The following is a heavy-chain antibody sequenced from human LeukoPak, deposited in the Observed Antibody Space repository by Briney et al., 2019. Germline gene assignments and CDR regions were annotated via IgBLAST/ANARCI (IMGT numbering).Heavy chain of an antibody. Sequence: GGSLRLSCAASGFMFSSYWMNWVRQAPGKGLVWVSRINSDGSSTSYADPVKGRFTISRDNAKNTLFLQMNSLRAEDTAVYYCARGPGAFDIWGQGTMVTVSS. CDR3: ARGPGAFDI. D-gene: IGHD2-2*01. V-gene: IGHV3-74*01. CDR1: GFMFSSYW. CDR2: INSDGSST. J-gene: IGHJ3*02.